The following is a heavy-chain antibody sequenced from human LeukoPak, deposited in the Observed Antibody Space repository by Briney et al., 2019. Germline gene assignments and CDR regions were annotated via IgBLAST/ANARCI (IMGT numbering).Heavy chain of an antibody. Sequence: SQTLSLTCAISGDIVSSNSAAWNWIRRSPSRGLEWLGRTYYRSKWYNDYAVSVKSRITINPDTSKNQFSLQLNSVTPEDTAVYYCARVVVVAATPYYYGMDVWGQGTTVTVSS. CDR3: ARVVVVAATPYYYGMDV. CDR2: TYYRSKWYN. V-gene: IGHV6-1*01. D-gene: IGHD2-15*01. CDR1: GDIVSSNSAA. J-gene: IGHJ6*02.